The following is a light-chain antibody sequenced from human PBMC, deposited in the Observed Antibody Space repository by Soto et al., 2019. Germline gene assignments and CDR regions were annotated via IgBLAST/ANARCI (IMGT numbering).Light chain of an antibody. CDR1: QSVSSN. CDR3: QQYGSSIT. Sequence: EIVLTQSPATLSVSPGESATLFCRASQSVSSNLAWYQHKAGQAPRLLIYVASTRATGVPDRFSGSGSGTEFSLTISSLQSEDFAVYYCQQYGSSITFGGGTKV. CDR2: VAS. V-gene: IGKV3-15*01. J-gene: IGKJ4*01.